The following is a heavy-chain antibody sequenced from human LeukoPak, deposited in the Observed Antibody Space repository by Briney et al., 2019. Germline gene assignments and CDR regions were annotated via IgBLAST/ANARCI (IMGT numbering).Heavy chain of an antibody. CDR2: ISYDGTNK. CDR3: ARGPGGWDYYYYYMDV. Sequence: GGSLRLSCAASGFTFSSYGMHWVRQAPGKGLEWVAFISYDGTNKYFADSVRGRFTISRDNSKNTLYLQMNSLRAEDTAVYYCARGPGGWDYYYYYMDVWGKGTTVTVSS. CDR1: GFTFSSYG. J-gene: IGHJ6*03. D-gene: IGHD6-19*01. V-gene: IGHV3-30*03.